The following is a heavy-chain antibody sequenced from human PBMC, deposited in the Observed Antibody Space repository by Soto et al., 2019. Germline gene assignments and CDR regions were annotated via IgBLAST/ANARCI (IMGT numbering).Heavy chain of an antibody. CDR1: GYTFTSYA. Sequence: QVQLVQSGAEEKKPGASVKVSCKASGYTFTSYAMHWVRQAPGQRLEWMGWINAGNDNTKYSQKFQGRVTITRDTPATTAKMGRSSLKSKDTVGYYGARGVCFRVVSGPLSAYWGQGPWVTVSP. CDR3: ARGVCFRVVSGPLSAY. CDR2: INAGNDNT. V-gene: IGHV1-3*05. D-gene: IGHD3-10*01. J-gene: IGHJ4*02.